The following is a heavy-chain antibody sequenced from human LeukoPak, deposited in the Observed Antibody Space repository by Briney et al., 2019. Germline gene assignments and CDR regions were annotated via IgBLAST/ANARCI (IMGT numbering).Heavy chain of an antibody. J-gene: IGHJ4*02. CDR2: IHHSGAT. D-gene: IGHD3-3*01. CDR1: GYSITNGYY. V-gene: IGHV4-38-2*01. Sequence: SSETLSLTCDVSGYSITNGYYWGWIRQPPGKGLQWIGSIHHSGATSYNPSLKTRVTTFVDTSKNQFSLRLSSVTAADTAVYFCAFSFGGYDAGFYWGQGTLVTVSS. CDR3: AFSFGGYDAGFY.